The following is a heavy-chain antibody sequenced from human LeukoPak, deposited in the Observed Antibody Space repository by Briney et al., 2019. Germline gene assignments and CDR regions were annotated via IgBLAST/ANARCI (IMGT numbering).Heavy chain of an antibody. Sequence: GGSLRLSCAASGFAFSTHWMSWVRQAPGKGLEWVANIKQDGNEKYYVDSVKGRFTISRDNAKNSLYLQMNSLRAEDTAVYYCAREKSYGADFDYWGQGTLVTVSS. J-gene: IGHJ4*02. D-gene: IGHD4-17*01. CDR1: GFAFSTHW. V-gene: IGHV3-7*03. CDR2: IKQDGNEK. CDR3: AREKSYGADFDY.